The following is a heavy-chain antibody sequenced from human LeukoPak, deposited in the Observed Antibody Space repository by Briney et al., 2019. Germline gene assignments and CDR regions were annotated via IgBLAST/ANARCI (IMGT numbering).Heavy chain of an antibody. Sequence: PGGSLRLSCAASGFSISSYEMNWVRQAPGKGLEWVSYLSSSGTIYYADPVKGRFTISRDNAKNSLLLQMNSLRAEDTALYYCARRFDCWGQGTLVTVSS. V-gene: IGHV3-48*03. CDR1: GFSISSYE. J-gene: IGHJ4*02. CDR3: ARRFDC. CDR2: LSSSGTI.